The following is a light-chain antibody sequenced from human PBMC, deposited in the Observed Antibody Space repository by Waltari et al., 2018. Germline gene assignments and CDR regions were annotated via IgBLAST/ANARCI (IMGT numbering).Light chain of an antibody. CDR2: GAS. J-gene: IGKJ5*01. Sequence: IQLTQSPSSLSASAADRVTITCRASQGISNYLAWYQQKPGTAPKLLIYGASSLRSGVPSRFSGSGSGTDFTLTISSLQPEDFATYYCQQLNAYPTFGQGTRLDMK. V-gene: IGKV1-9*01. CDR3: QQLNAYPT. CDR1: QGISNY.